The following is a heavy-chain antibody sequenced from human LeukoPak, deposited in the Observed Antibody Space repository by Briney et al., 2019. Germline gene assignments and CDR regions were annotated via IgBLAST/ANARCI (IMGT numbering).Heavy chain of an antibody. CDR3: AKDRVVYSSSWYLDY. CDR1: GFTFSSYA. D-gene: IGHD6-13*01. V-gene: IGHV3-30*02. CDR2: IRYDGSNK. Sequence: GGSLRLSCAASGFTFSSYAMHWVRQAPGKGLEWVAFIRYDGSNKYYADSVKGRFTISRDNSKNTLYLQMNSLRAEDTAVYYCAKDRVVYSSSWYLDYWGQGTLVTVSS. J-gene: IGHJ4*02.